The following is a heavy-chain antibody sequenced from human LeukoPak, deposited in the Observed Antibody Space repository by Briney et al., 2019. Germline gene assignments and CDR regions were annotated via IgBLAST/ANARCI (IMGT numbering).Heavy chain of an antibody. CDR1: GFTFSSYG. D-gene: IGHD3-10*01. Sequence: GRSLRLSCAASGFTFSSYGMHWVRQAPGKGLEWVAVISYDGSNKYYADSVKGRFTISRDNSKNTLYLQMNSLRAEDTAVYYCAKPVNLYGSGTPQPRDAFDIWGQGTMVTVSS. CDR3: AKPVNLYGSGTPQPRDAFDI. V-gene: IGHV3-30*18. CDR2: ISYDGSNK. J-gene: IGHJ3*02.